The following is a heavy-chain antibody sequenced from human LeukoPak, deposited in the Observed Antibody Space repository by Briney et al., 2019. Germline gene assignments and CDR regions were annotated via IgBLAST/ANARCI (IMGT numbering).Heavy chain of an antibody. V-gene: IGHV1-69*13. CDR1: GGTFISYA. Sequence: SVKVSCKASGGTFISYAISWVRQAPGQGLEWMGGIIPIFGTANYAQKFQGRVTITADESTSTAYMELSSLRSEDTAVYYCARLAGTYYYDSSGKGNWFDPWGQGTLVTVSS. CDR3: ARLAGTYYYDSSGKGNWFDP. J-gene: IGHJ5*02. CDR2: IIPIFGTA. D-gene: IGHD3-22*01.